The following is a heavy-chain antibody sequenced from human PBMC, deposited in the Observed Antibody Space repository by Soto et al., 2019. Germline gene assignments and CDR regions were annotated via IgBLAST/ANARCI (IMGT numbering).Heavy chain of an antibody. J-gene: IGHJ6*02. CDR1: GYTFTGYY. CDR2: INPNSGGT. D-gene: IGHD3-3*01. Sequence: ASVKVSCKASGYTFTGYYMHWVRQAPGQGLEWMGCINPNSGGTNYAQNFQGRVTMTRDTSISTAYMELSRLRSDDTAVYYCARNDFCSGYAPYYYYGMDLRGQGTTVTVSS. CDR3: ARNDFCSGYAPYYYYGMDL. V-gene: IGHV1-2*02.